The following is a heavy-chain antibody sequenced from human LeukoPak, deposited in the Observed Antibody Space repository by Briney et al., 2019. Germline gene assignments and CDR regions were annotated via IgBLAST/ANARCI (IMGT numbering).Heavy chain of an antibody. CDR2: IIPIFGTA. CDR1: GGTFSSYA. D-gene: IGHD6-19*01. J-gene: IGHJ3*02. CDR3: ARDRKWGKQSVVVGVFDI. V-gene: IGHV1-69*06. Sequence: SVKVSCKASGGTFSSYAISWVRQAPGQGLEWMGGIIPIFGTANYAQKFQGRVTITADKSTSTAYMELSSLRSEDTAVYYCARDRKWGKQSVVVGVFDIWGQGTMVTVSS.